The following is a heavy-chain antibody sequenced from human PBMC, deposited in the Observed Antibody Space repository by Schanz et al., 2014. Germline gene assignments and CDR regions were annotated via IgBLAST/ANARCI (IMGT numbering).Heavy chain of an antibody. CDR2: IFFRGST. J-gene: IGHJ6*02. CDR1: GGSISSGGYS. CDR3: YGMDV. Sequence: QVQLQESGPGLVKPSQTLSLTCAVSGGSISSGGYSWSWIRQPPGKGLEWIGYIFFRGSTYYNPSLKGRFTISIDTSKNQFSLRLTSVTAADTAVYYCYGMDVWGQGTTVTVSS. V-gene: IGHV4-30-4*07.